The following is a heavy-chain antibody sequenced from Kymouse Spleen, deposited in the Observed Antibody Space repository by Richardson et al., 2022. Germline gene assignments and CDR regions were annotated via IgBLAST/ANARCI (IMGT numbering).Heavy chain of an antibody. Sequence: QVQLVESGGGVVQPGRSLRLSCAASGFTFSSYGMHWVRQAPGKGLEWVAVISYDGSNKYYADSVKGRFTISRDNSKNTLYLQMNSLRAEDTAVYYCAKEGGSQGWFDPWGQGTLVTVSS. CDR3: AKEGGSQGWFDP. V-gene: IGHV3-30*18. CDR2: ISYDGSNK. J-gene: IGHJ5*02. CDR1: GFTFSSYG. D-gene: IGHD3-16*02.